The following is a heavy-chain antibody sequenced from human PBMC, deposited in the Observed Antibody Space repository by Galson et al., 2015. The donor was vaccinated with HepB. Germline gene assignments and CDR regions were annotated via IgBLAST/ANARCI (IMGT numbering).Heavy chain of an antibody. J-gene: IGHJ6*02. Sequence: SLRLSCAASGFTLSSYGMHWVRQAPGKGLEWVAVTSYEGSNNKYYGDSVKGRFTISRDNSKNTLYLQMNSLRAEDTAVYYCAKEVVVGTLYYYGMDVWGQGTTVTVSS. CDR1: GFTLSSYG. CDR2: TSYEGSNNK. V-gene: IGHV3-30*18. D-gene: IGHD2-2*01. CDR3: AKEVVVGTLYYYGMDV.